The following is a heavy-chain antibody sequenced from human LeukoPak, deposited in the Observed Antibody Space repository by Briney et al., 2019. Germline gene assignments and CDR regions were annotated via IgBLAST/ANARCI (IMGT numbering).Heavy chain of an antibody. V-gene: IGHV1-3*03. CDR1: GYTFTSYA. CDR2: INAGNGNT. Sequence: ASVKVSCKASGYTFTSYAMHWVRQAPGQRLEWMGWINAGNGNTKYSQEFQGRVTITRDTSASTAYMELSSLRSEDMAVYYCAIEYSSSSGFDYWGQGTLVTVSS. D-gene: IGHD6-6*01. CDR3: AIEYSSSSGFDY. J-gene: IGHJ4*02.